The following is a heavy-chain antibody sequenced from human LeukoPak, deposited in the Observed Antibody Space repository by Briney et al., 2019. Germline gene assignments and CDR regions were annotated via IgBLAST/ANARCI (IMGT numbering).Heavy chain of an antibody. J-gene: IGHJ3*02. CDR3: ARASLGYSYGQGAFDI. CDR1: GGSISSGGYS. CDR2: IYHSGST. D-gene: IGHD5-18*01. Sequence: PSETLSLTYAVSGGSISSGGYSWSWIRQPPGKGLEWIGYIYHSGSTYYNPSLKSRVTISVDRSKNQFSLKLSSVTAADTAVYYCARASLGYSYGQGAFDIWGQGTMVTVSS. V-gene: IGHV4-30-2*01.